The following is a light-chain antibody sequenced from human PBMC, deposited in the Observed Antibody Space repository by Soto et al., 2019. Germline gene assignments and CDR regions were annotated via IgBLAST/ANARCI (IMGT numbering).Light chain of an antibody. J-gene: IGKJ1*01. CDR1: QSVSNN. CDR3: QHYNDWPPWT. Sequence: VVLTHSPATLSLSPGESATLSSRPSQSVSNNAAWYQQKPGQAPGVVIYAASMRATGIPARFSGRGSGTEFTLTISSLQSEDFALYYCQHYNDWPPWTFGQGTQVDIK. V-gene: IGKV3-15*01. CDR2: AAS.